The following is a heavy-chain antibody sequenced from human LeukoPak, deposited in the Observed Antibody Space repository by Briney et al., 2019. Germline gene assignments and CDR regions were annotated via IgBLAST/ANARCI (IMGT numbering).Heavy chain of an antibody. Sequence: GGSLRLPCAASGFTSSSYWMSWVRQAPGKGLEWVANIKQDGREKSYVDSVKGRFTISRDNAKNSLYLQMNSLRAEDTAVYYCATSQSTSGQYGNAFDIWGQGTMVTVSS. J-gene: IGHJ3*02. CDR1: GFTSSSYW. CDR3: ATSQSTSGQYGNAFDI. CDR2: IKQDGREK. D-gene: IGHD2-15*01. V-gene: IGHV3-7*01.